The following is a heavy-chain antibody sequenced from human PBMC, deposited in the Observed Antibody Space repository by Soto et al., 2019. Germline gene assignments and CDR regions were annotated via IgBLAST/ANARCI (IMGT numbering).Heavy chain of an antibody. V-gene: IGHV1-2*02. CDR3: ARDGGSSWYYYWFDP. J-gene: IGHJ5*02. Sequence: QVQLVQSGAEVKKPGASVKVSCKASGYTFTGYYMHWVRQAPGQGLEWMGWINPNSGGTNYAQKFQGRVTMTRDTSISTAYMELSRLRSDDTAVYYCARDGGSSWYYYWFDPWGQGTLVTVSS. CDR1: GYTFTGYY. CDR2: INPNSGGT. D-gene: IGHD6-13*01.